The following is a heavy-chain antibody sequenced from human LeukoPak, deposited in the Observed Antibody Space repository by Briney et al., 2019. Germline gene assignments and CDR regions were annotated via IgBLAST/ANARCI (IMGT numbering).Heavy chain of an antibody. Sequence: GRSLRLSCAASGFTFSSYTMHWVRQAPGKGLEWVSYISSISSSSTYYADSVKGRFTISRDNAKNSLYLQMNSLRAEDTAVYYCARDFHRYYYDTSGYNGFDIWGQGTMVTVSS. CDR2: ISSISSSST. V-gene: IGHV3-48*04. CDR1: GFTFSSYT. CDR3: ARDFHRYYYDTSGYNGFDI. D-gene: IGHD3-22*01. J-gene: IGHJ3*02.